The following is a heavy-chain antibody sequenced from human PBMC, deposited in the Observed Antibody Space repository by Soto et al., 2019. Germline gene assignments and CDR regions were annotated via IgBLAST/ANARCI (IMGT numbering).Heavy chain of an antibody. CDR1: GYVFIIHW. Sequence: GESLKISCKGSGYVFIIHWVSWLRQMPGKGLEWVGIIYPGNSNTMYSPSFQGQVTISADTALSTTYLQWDTLKPSDTAIYFCASDSHCDPGTSTLGGLDMWGQRTMVTVSS. CDR3: ASDSHCDPGTSTLGGLDM. V-gene: IGHV5-51*01. CDR2: IYPGNSNT. J-gene: IGHJ3*02. D-gene: IGHD6-13*01.